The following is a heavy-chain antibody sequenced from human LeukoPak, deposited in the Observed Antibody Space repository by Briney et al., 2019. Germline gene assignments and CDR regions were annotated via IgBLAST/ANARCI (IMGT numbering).Heavy chain of an antibody. D-gene: IGHD4-17*01. CDR3: ARQVDYGDFF. J-gene: IGHJ4*02. CDR1: GGSISSSSYY. V-gene: IGHV4-39*01. CDR2: IYYSGST. Sequence: SETLSLTCTVSGGSISSSSYYWGWIRQPPGKGLEWIGSIYYSGSTYYNPSLKSRVTISVDTSKNQFSLKLSSVTAADTAVYYCARQVDYGDFFWGQGTLVTVSS.